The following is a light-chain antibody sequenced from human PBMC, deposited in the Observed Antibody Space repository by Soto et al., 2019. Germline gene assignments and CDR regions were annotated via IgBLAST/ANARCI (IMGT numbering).Light chain of an antibody. J-gene: IGLJ1*01. CDR2: DVS. Sequence: QSALTQPASVSGSPAQSITISCTGTSSDVGGYNYVSWYQQHPGKAPKFMIYDVSNRPSGVSNRFSGSKSGNTASLTISGLQAEDEADDDCSSYTTGNTRQIVFGTGTKVTVL. CDR1: SSDVGGYNY. CDR3: SSYTTGNTRQIV. V-gene: IGLV2-14*01.